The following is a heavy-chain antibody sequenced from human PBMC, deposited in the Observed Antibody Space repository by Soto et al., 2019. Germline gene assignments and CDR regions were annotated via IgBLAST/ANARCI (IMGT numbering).Heavy chain of an antibody. D-gene: IGHD5-18*01. CDR1: GFTFSTSW. V-gene: IGHV3-74*01. CDR3: ARGGQLQGS. Sequence: LRLSCAASGFTFSTSWMHWVRQAPGMGLVWISRINSDGITAYADSVRGRFTISRDNAKNTLYLQMNSLRVEDTAVYYCARGGQLQGSWGQGTPVTVSS. CDR2: INSDGIT. J-gene: IGHJ5*02.